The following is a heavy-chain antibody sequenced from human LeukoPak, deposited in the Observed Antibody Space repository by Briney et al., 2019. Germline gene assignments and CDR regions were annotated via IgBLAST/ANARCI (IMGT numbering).Heavy chain of an antibody. Sequence: PGGSLRLSCVASGFTFSSYAMSWVRQAPGKGLECVSAMSGSGGSTYYADSVKGRFTISRDNSKNTLYLQMNSLRAEDTAVYYCARDYADYVGYFFFDYWGQGTLVTVSS. D-gene: IGHD4-17*01. J-gene: IGHJ4*02. CDR2: MSGSGGST. CDR3: ARDYADYVGYFFFDY. V-gene: IGHV3-23*01. CDR1: GFTFSSYA.